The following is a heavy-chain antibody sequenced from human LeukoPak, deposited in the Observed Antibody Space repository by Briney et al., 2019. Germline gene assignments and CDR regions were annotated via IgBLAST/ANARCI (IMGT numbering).Heavy chain of an antibody. CDR1: GFTFSSYS. CDR2: ISSSSSTI. Sequence: GGSLRLSCAASGFTFSSYSMNWVRQAPGKGLEWVSYISSSSSTIYYADSVKGRFTISRDNSKNTLYLQMNSLRAEDTAVYYCAKLADQLGVFDYWGQGTLVTVSS. J-gene: IGHJ4*02. V-gene: IGHV3-48*01. D-gene: IGHD2-2*01. CDR3: AKLADQLGVFDY.